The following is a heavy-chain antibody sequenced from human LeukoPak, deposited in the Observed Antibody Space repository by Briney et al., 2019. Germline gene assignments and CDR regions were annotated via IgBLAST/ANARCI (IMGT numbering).Heavy chain of an antibody. Sequence: SETLSLTCTVSGGSISSGGYYWSWIRQHPGKGLEWIGYIYYSGSTYYNPSLKSRVTISVDTSNNQFSLKLSSVTAADTAVYYCARQATRSAYIMITFGGAFDIWGQGTMVTVSS. CDR3: ARQATRSAYIMITFGGAFDI. CDR1: GGSISSGGYY. CDR2: IYYSGST. J-gene: IGHJ3*02. V-gene: IGHV4-31*03. D-gene: IGHD3-16*01.